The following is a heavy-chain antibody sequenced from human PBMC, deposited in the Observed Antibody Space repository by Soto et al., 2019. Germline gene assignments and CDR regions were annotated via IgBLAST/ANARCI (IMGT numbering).Heavy chain of an antibody. CDR1: GGTFSSYA. V-gene: IGHV1-69*12. CDR3: ARGDCSGGSCAPNQIPPMLDNKPYYYYGMDV. Sequence: QVQLVQSGAEVKKPGSSVKVSCKASGGTFSSYAISWVRQAPGQGLEWMGGIIPIFGTANYAQKFQGRVTITADESTSTAYMELSSLRSEDKAVYYCARGDCSGGSCAPNQIPPMLDNKPYYYYGMDVWGQGTTVTVSS. J-gene: IGHJ6*02. CDR2: IIPIFGTA. D-gene: IGHD2-15*01.